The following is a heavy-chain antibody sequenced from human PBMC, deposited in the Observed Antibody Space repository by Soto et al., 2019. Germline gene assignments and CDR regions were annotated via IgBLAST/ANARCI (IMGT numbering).Heavy chain of an antibody. V-gene: IGHV1-3*05. Sequence: QVQLLQSGAEEKKPGASVKVSCKASGYAFSSYAMHWVRQAPGQRLEWMGWINIGSGNTKYSQNFQDRITISRDTSANTVYMELSRLRSEDTAVYYCARDGGDCGCRLIYYYYTGMDVWGQGTTVSVSS. CDR2: INIGSGNT. CDR3: ARDGGDCGCRLIYYYYTGMDV. CDR1: GYAFSSYA. J-gene: IGHJ6*02. D-gene: IGHD2-21*02.